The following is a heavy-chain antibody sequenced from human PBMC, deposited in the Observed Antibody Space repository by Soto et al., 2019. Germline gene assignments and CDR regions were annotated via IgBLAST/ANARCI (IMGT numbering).Heavy chain of an antibody. Sequence: PSETLSLTCSVSGGSISSYYWSLIRQPPGKGLEWIGYIYYSGSTNYNPSLKSRVTISVDTSKNQFSLKLSSVTAADTAVYYCARDMGGTNYYYYYGMDVWGQGTTVTVSS. J-gene: IGHJ6*02. CDR2: IYYSGST. CDR3: ARDMGGTNYYYYYGMDV. V-gene: IGHV4-59*01. D-gene: IGHD1-26*01. CDR1: GGSISSYY.